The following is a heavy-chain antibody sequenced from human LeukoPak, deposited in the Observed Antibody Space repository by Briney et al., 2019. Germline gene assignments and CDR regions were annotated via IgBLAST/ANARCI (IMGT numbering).Heavy chain of an antibody. D-gene: IGHD3-9*01. Sequence: GESLKISCRGSGYSFTSYWIGWVRQMPGKGLELMGIIYPGYSDTIYTPSFQGQVTISADKSISNPYLQWSSLKASDTAMYYCARLDSHYDILNGYYPGYFDYWGQGTLVTVSS. V-gene: IGHV5-51*01. CDR3: ARLDSHYDILNGYYPGYFDY. J-gene: IGHJ4*02. CDR2: IYPGYSDT. CDR1: GYSFTSYW.